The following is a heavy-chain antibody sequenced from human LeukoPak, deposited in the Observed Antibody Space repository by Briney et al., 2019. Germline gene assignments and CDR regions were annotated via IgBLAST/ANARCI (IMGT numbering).Heavy chain of an antibody. J-gene: IGHJ4*02. CDR3: ARAGGRDNSYGFQDY. D-gene: IGHD5-18*01. CDR1: GGSISSGDYY. V-gene: IGHV4-61*02. CDR2: IYTSGNT. Sequence: SQALSLTCTVSGGSISSGDYYWSWIRQPAGKGLEWIVRIYTSGNTNYNPSLKSRVTISLDTSKNHFSLRLSSVTAADTAVYYCARAGGRDNSYGFQDYWGQGTLVTVSS.